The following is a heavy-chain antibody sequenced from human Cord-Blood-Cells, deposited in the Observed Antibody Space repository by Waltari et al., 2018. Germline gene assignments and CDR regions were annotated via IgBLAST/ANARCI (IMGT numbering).Heavy chain of an antibody. CDR2: IYHSGST. Sequence: QVQLQESGPGLVKPSETLSLTCAVSGYSISRGYYWGWIRQPPGKGLEWIGSIYHSGSTYYNPSLKSRVTISVDTSKNQFSLKLSSVTAADTAVYYCATPGYGDAFDIWGQGIMVTVSS. J-gene: IGHJ3*02. V-gene: IGHV4-38-2*01. CDR3: ATPGYGDAFDI. CDR1: GYSISRGYY. D-gene: IGHD5-18*01.